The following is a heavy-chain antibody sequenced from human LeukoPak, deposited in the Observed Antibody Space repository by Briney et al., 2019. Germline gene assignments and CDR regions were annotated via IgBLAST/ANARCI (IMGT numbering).Heavy chain of an antibody. CDR1: GYSFATYW. D-gene: IGHD1-1*01. Sequence: NRGESLKISCKGSGYSFATYWIGWVRQMPGKGLEWLGFTHPGDSDTRYSPSFQGQVTISADKSISTAYLQWSSLKASDTAMYYCARLNWNHDFDYWGQGTLVTVSS. J-gene: IGHJ4*02. V-gene: IGHV5-51*01. CDR3: ARLNWNHDFDY. CDR2: THPGDSDT.